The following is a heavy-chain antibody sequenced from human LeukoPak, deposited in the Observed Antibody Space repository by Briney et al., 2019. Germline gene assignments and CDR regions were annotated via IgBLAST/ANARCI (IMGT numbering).Heavy chain of an antibody. D-gene: IGHD3-9*01. Sequence: PGGSLRLSCAASGFTFSSYSMNWVRQAPGKGLEWVSSISSGSSYIYYADSVKGRFTISRDNAKNSLYLQMNSLRAEDTAVYYCARDRCYDILTGYQHCDAFDIWGQGTMVTVSS. CDR3: ARDRCYDILTGYQHCDAFDI. CDR2: ISSGSSYI. CDR1: GFTFSSYS. V-gene: IGHV3-21*01. J-gene: IGHJ3*02.